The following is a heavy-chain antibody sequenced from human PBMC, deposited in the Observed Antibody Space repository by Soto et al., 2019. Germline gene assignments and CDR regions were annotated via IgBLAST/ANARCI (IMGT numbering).Heavy chain of an antibody. CDR3: ARVGEQWLVGSNYYYYGMDV. CDR1: GFTFSSYS. V-gene: IGHV3-48*02. J-gene: IGHJ6*02. CDR2: ISSSSSTI. D-gene: IGHD6-19*01. Sequence: EVQLVESGGGLVQPGGSLRLSCAASGFTFSSYSMNWVRQAPGKGLEWVSYISSSSSTIYYADSVKGRFTISRDNAKNSXYXXMNSLRDEDTAVYYCARVGEQWLVGSNYYYYGMDVWGQGTTVTVSS.